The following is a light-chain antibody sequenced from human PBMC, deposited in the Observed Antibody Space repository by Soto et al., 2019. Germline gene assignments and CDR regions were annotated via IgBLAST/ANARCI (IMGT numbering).Light chain of an antibody. CDR1: QTVLYSSNNKNY. CDR3: QQYDNWPPYT. CDR2: WAS. J-gene: IGKJ2*01. V-gene: IGKV4-1*01. Sequence: DIVMTQSPDSLAVSLGERATINCKSSQTVLYSSNNKNYLAWYQQKLGQPPKLLIYWASTRESGVPDRFSGSGSGTDFTLTITSLQAEDVAVYYCQQYDNWPPYTFGQGTKVDIK.